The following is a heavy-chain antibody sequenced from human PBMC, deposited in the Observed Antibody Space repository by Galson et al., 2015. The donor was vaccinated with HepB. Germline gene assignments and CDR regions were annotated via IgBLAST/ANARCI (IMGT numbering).Heavy chain of an antibody. CDR3: ASENEPHYYDSSGYYFDY. D-gene: IGHD3-22*01. V-gene: IGHV3-30-3*01. J-gene: IGHJ4*02. Sequence: SLRLSCAASGFTFSSYAMHWVRQAPGKGLEWVAVISYDGSNKYYADSVKGRFTISRDNSKNTLYLQMNSLRAEDTAVYYCASENEPHYYDSSGYYFDYWGQGTLVTVSS. CDR2: ISYDGSNK. CDR1: GFTFSSYA.